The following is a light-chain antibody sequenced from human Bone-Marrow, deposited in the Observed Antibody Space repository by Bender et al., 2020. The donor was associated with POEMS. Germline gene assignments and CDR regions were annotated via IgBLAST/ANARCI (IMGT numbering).Light chain of an antibody. CDR1: NSDIGSFNL. Sequence: QSALTQAASVSGSPGQSTTISCTGTNSDIGSFNLVYWYQQHPGKAPKVIIYEGTKRPSGVSNRFSGSKSGNTASLTISGLQAEDEADYYCSSYTTSNTYVFGTGTQVTVL. V-gene: IGLV2-14*02. CDR3: SSYTTSNTYV. J-gene: IGLJ1*01. CDR2: EGT.